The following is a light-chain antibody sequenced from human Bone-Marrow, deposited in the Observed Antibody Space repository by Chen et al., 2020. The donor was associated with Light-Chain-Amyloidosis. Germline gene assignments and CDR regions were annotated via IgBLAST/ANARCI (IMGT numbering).Light chain of an antibody. CDR1: QGISKY. J-gene: IGKJ3*01. CDR3: QMNNSAGFT. CDR2: AAS. V-gene: IGKV1-27*01. Sequence: DIQMSQSPSYVSASVGDRDTITCRASQGISKYLTWYQQTPGKVPKLLIYAASALHSVVASRFSGSGSGTDFTLTISRLQPEDVATYYCQMNNSAGFTFGPGTKVDIK.